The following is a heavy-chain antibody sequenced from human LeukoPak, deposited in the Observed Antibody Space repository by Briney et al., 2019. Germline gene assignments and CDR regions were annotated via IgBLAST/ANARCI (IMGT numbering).Heavy chain of an antibody. CDR3: ARGILVMVYATFDS. V-gene: IGHV4-34*01. D-gene: IGHD2-8*02. J-gene: IGHJ4*02. CDR1: GGSFSGYY. CDR2: VNHSGRT. Sequence: SETLSLTCAVYGGSFSGYYWSWIRQPPGKGLEWIGEVNHSGRTNYNPSLKSRLTISIDTSRNQFSLKLSSVTAADTAVYYCARGILVMVYATFDSWGQGTLVTVSS.